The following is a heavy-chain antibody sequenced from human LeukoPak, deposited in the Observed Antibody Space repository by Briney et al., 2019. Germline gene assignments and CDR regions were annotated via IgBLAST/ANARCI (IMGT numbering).Heavy chain of an antibody. V-gene: IGHV3-48*01. D-gene: IGHD6-13*01. CDR1: GFTFSSYS. CDR3: ARARAGSTSITEFDP. Sequence: GGSLRLSREASGFTFSSYSMNWVRQAPGKGLEWVSYISSSGRTKYYADSVKGRFTISRDNAKNTLYLQMSNLRAEDTAVYYCARARAGSTSITEFDPWGQGTLVTVSS. CDR2: ISSSGRTK. J-gene: IGHJ5*02.